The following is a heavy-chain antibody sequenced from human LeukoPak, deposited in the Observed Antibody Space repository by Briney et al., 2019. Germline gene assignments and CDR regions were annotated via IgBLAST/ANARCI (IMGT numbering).Heavy chain of an antibody. Sequence: GGSLRLSCAASGFTFSNYAMSWVRQAPGKGLEWVSHISDSGGSTDYADSVKGRFTISRDNSKNTLYLQMNSLRVEDTAVYYCAKDIPRSGWAFDYWGQGTLVTVSS. CDR1: GFTFSNYA. CDR2: ISDSGGST. J-gene: IGHJ4*02. CDR3: AKDIPRSGWAFDY. V-gene: IGHV3-23*01. D-gene: IGHD6-25*01.